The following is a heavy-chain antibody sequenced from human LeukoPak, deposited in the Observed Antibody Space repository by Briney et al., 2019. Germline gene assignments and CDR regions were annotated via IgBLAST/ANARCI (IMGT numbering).Heavy chain of an antibody. V-gene: IGHV3-33*01. CDR3: ARDDDTAMVIGFYY. Sequence: GGSLRLSCAASGFTFSIYGMHWVRQAPGKGLEWVADIWYDGSNEYYADSVKGRFTISRDNSKNTLYLQMNSLRAEDTAVYYCARDDDTAMVIGFYYCGQGTLVTVSS. CDR2: IWYDGSNE. J-gene: IGHJ4*02. D-gene: IGHD5-18*01. CDR1: GFTFSIYG.